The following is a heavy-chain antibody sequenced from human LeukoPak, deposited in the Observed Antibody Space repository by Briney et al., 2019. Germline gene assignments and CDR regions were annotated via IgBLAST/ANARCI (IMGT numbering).Heavy chain of an antibody. CDR2: IKQDGSEK. J-gene: IGHJ3*02. CDR1: GFTFSSYW. D-gene: IGHD4-17*01. Sequence: PGGSLRLSCAASGFTFSSYWMSWVRQAPGKGLEWVANIKQDGSEKYYVDSVKGRFTISRDNAKNSLYLQMNSLRAEDTAVYYCARDGDTVTTDPDAFDIWGQGTMVTVSS. V-gene: IGHV3-7*01. CDR3: ARDGDTVTTDPDAFDI.